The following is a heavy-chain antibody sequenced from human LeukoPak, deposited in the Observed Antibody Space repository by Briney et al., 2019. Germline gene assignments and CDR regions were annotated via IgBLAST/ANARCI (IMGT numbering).Heavy chain of an antibody. CDR1: GFTFSSYS. J-gene: IGHJ4*02. V-gene: IGHV3-48*01. D-gene: IGHD3-22*01. CDR2: ISSPSSLI. CDR3: ARNDSSGFYLGSDY. Sequence: GGSLRLSCAASGFTFSSYSMNWVRQAPGKGLEWVSYISSPSSLIYYADSVKGRFTISRDNAKKSLYLQMNSLRAEDTAVYYCARNDSSGFYLGSDYWGQGTLVTVSS.